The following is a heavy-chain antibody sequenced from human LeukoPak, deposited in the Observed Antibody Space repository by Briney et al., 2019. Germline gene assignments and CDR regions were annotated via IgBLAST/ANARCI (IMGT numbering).Heavy chain of an antibody. V-gene: IGHV3-9*03. D-gene: IGHD3-16*01. CDR3: AKLGGNFDY. CDR1: GFTFSTYG. J-gene: IGHJ4*02. Sequence: GGSLRLSCAASGFTFSTYGMHWVRQAPGKGLEWVSGISWNSGSIGYADSVKGRFTISRDNAKNSLYLQMNSLRAEDMALYYCAKLGGNFDYWGQGTLVTVSS. CDR2: ISWNSGSI.